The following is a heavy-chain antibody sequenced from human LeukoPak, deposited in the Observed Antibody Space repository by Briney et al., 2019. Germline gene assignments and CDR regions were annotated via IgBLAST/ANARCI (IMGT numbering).Heavy chain of an antibody. D-gene: IGHD5-18*01. Sequence: NPSETLSLTCTVSGGSISSYYWSWIRQPPGKGLEWIGYIYYSGSTNYNPSLKSRVTISVDTSKNQFSLKLSSVTAADTAVYYCASGRTAYWGQGTLVTVSS. CDR2: IYYSGST. J-gene: IGHJ4*02. CDR1: GGSISSYY. CDR3: ASGRTAY. V-gene: IGHV4-59*01.